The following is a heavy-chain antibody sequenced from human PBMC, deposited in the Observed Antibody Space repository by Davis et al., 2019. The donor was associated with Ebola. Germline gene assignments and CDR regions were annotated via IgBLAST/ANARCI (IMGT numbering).Heavy chain of an antibody. Sequence: PGGSLRLSCAASGFTFSDYYMSWIRQAPGKGLEWVSYISSSESVIHYADSVKGRFTISRDSAKKSVYLQMNSLRAEDTAVYYCARSSCTATNCYLYYFDYWGQGTLVTVSS. D-gene: IGHD2-2*01. J-gene: IGHJ4*02. CDR1: GFTFSDYY. CDR2: ISSSESVI. CDR3: ARSSCTATNCYLYYFDY. V-gene: IGHV3-11*01.